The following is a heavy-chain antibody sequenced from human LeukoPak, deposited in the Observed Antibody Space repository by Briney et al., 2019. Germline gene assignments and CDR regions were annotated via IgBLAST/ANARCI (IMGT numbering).Heavy chain of an antibody. CDR2: IYPGDSDT. D-gene: IGHD2-21*02. CDR1: GYSFTSYW. CDR3: ARSAYCGGDCYSTFDY. J-gene: IGHJ4*02. V-gene: IGHV5-51*01. Sequence: GESLKISCKGSGYSFTSYWIGGVRQMPGKGLEWMGIIYPGDSDTRYSPSFQGQVTISADKSISTAYLQWSSLKASDTAMYYCARSAYCGGDCYSTFDYWGQGTLVTVSS.